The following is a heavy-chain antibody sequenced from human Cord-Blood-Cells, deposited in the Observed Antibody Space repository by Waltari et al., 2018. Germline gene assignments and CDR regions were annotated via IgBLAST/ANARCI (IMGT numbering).Heavy chain of an antibody. V-gene: IGHV1-24*01. Sequence: QVQLVQSGAEVKKPGASVKVSSKVSGYTLPELSTPWVRQAPGKGLEWMGGFDPEDGETIYAQKFQGRVTMTEDTSTDTAYMELSSLRSEDTAVYYCATATYSSSWYGYFQHWGKGTLVTVSS. CDR2: FDPEDGET. CDR1: GYTLPELS. J-gene: IGHJ1*01. D-gene: IGHD6-13*01. CDR3: ATATYSSSWYGYFQH.